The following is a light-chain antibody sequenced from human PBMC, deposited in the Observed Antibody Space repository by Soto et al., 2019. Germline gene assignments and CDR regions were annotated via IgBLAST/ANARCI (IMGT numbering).Light chain of an antibody. V-gene: IGLV2-8*01. CDR2: EVY. CDR3: TSFARSEDPCVV. Sequence: QSVLTQPPSASGSPGQSVTISCTGTSTDIGGYNFVSWYQQRPGKAPTLLIYEVYKRPSGVPDRFSGSKSGNTASLTVSGLQADDEAYYYCTSFARSEDPCVVFGGGTKLTVL. CDR1: STDIGGYNF. J-gene: IGLJ2*01.